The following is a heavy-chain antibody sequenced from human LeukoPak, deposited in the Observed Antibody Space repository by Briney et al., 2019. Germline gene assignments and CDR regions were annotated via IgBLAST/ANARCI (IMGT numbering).Heavy chain of an antibody. CDR3: ASSRYDSSGYYGIIAY. CDR1: GFTFSSYA. D-gene: IGHD3-22*01. Sequence: GRSLRLSCAASGFTFSSYAMHWVRQAPGKGLEWVAVISYDGSSKYYADSVKGRFTISRDNAENSLYLQMNSLRAEDTAVYYCASSRYDSSGYYGIIAYWGQGTLVTVSS. J-gene: IGHJ4*02. CDR2: ISYDGSSK. V-gene: IGHV3-30*04.